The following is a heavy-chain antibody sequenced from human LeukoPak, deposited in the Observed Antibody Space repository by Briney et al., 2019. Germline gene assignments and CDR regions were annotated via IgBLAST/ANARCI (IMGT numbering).Heavy chain of an antibody. CDR2: IIPIFGTT. V-gene: IGHV1-69*01. Sequence: SVKVSCKASGGTFSSYAISWVRQAPGQGLEWMGGIIPIFGTTNNAQQFQGRVTITADESTSTAYMELRSLRSEATAVYYCARNRGPPGGEYYYYYMDVWGKGTTVTVSS. J-gene: IGHJ6*03. CDR3: ARNRGPPGGEYYYYYMDV. CDR1: GGTFSSYA. D-gene: IGHD3-16*01.